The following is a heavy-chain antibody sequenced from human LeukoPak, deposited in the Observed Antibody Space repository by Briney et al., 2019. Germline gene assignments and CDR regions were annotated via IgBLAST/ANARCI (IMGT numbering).Heavy chain of an antibody. CDR2: TYYSGST. CDR1: GGSISSYF. D-gene: IGHD6-19*01. Sequence: SETLSLTCTVSGGSISSYFWSWIRQPPGKGLEWIGYTYYSGSTNYNPSLKSRVTMSVDTSKNQFSLKLSSVTAADTAVYYCARIDRAVAGTIDYWGQGTLVTVSS. J-gene: IGHJ4*02. V-gene: IGHV4-59*08. CDR3: ARIDRAVAGTIDY.